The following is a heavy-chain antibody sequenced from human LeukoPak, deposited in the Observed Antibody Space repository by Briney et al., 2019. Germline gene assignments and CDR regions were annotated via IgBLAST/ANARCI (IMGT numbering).Heavy chain of an antibody. V-gene: IGHV4-59*01. CDR1: GGSISSYY. J-gene: IGHJ4*02. CDR2: IHYSGST. CDR3: ARVASSGWSGGPFEY. D-gene: IGHD6-19*01. Sequence: SETLSLTCTVSGGSISSYYWSGIRQPPGKGLEWIGYIHYSGSTKYNPSLKSRVSISLDTSKNQFSLKVNSVTAADTAVYYCARVASSGWSGGPFEYWGQGTLVTVSS.